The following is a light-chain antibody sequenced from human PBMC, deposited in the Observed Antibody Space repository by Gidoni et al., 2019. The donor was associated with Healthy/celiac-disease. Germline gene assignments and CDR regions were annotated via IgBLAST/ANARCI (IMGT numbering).Light chain of an antibody. Sequence: EIVLTQSPATLSLSPGERATLSCRASQSVSSYFAWYQQKPGPAPRLLIYDASNRATGIPARFSGSGSGTDFTLTISRLDPEDFAVYYCQQRSNWRFTFGPGTKVDIK. J-gene: IGKJ3*01. CDR3: QQRSNWRFT. V-gene: IGKV3-11*01. CDR1: QSVSSY. CDR2: DAS.